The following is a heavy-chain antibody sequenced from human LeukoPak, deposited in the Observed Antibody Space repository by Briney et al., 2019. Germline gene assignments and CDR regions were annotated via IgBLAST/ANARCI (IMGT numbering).Heavy chain of an antibody. D-gene: IGHD3-10*01. Sequence: PGGSLRLSCAASGFTFSSYGMHWVRQAPGKGLEGVAVIWYDGSNKYYADSVKGRFTISRDNSKNTLYLQMNSLRAEDTAVYYCAKDMGYYYGSGSYPPENDYWGQGTLVTVSS. J-gene: IGHJ4*02. CDR3: AKDMGYYYGSGSYPPENDY. CDR2: IWYDGSNK. CDR1: GFTFSSYG. V-gene: IGHV3-30*02.